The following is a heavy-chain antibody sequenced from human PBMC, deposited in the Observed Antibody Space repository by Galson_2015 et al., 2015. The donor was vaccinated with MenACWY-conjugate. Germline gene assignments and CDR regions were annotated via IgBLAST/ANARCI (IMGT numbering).Heavy chain of an antibody. CDR2: TYYSSKRDN. D-gene: IGHD6-13*01. CDR1: GDSVSSNSVA. V-gene: IGHV6-1*01. CDR3: AREGSRIWYEIDC. J-gene: IGHJ4*02. Sequence: CAISGDSVSSNSVAWNWIRQSPARGLEWLGRTYYSSKRDNDYATSVKSRVTIKTDTTKNEFSLHLKSVTLDDTAVYYCAREGSRIWYEIDCWGQGTLVTVSS.